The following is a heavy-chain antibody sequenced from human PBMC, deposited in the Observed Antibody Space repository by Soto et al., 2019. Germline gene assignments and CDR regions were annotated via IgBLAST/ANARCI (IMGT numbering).Heavy chain of an antibody. V-gene: IGHV3-7*04. J-gene: IGHJ4*02. CDR1: GVTFSNFR. D-gene: IGHD3-16*01. CDR2: IKKDGSDK. CDR3: VRGGMLGY. Sequence: GGSLRLSCTASGVTFSNFRMNWVRQTPVKGLEWVASIKKDGSDKYFVDSVKGRFTISRDNAKNSLYLQMISLTAEDTAVYYCVRGGMLGYWGQGTVVTVSS.